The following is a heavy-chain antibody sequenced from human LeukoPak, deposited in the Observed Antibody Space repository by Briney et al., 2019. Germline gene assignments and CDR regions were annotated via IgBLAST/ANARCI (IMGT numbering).Heavy chain of an antibody. CDR2: VNHSGST. J-gene: IGHJ2*01. V-gene: IGHV4-34*01. CDR3: ARRLDV. Sequence: PSETLSLTCAVHGGPFSGYYWTWIRQPPGKGLEWIGEVNHSGSTNYNPSLKSRVTISVDTSKNQFSLKLSSVTAADTAIYYCARRLDVWGRGTPVTVSS. CDR1: GGPFSGYY.